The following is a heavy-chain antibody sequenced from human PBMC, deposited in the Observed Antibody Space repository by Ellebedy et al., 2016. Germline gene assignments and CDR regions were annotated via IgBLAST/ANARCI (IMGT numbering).Heavy chain of an antibody. CDR1: GGAITSGPYY. V-gene: IGHV4-31*03. D-gene: IGHD4-17*01. CDR3: ARERNGDYGGYYMDV. CDR2: VHYSGTT. J-gene: IGHJ6*03. Sequence: SETLSLXCTVSGGAITSGPYYWSWIRQHPVKGLEWIGYVHYSGTTYYNPSLRGRVIISVDMSKKKFSLKVNSVTAADTAVYYCARERNGDYGGYYMDVWGKGTSVTVSS.